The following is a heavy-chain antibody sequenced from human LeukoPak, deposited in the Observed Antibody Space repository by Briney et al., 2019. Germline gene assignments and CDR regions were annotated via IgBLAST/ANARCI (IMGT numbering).Heavy chain of an antibody. Sequence: ASVKVSCKVSRYTFTGYYMHWVRQAPGQGLEWMGWYNPNSGGTNYAQKFQGRVTMTRDTSISTAYMELSRLRSDDTAVYYCARDSGGYGYYDFWSGYYTDWFDPWGQGTLVTVSS. J-gene: IGHJ5*02. D-gene: IGHD3-3*01. CDR3: ARDSGGYGYYDFWSGYYTDWFDP. CDR1: RYTFTGYY. V-gene: IGHV1-2*02. CDR2: YNPNSGGT.